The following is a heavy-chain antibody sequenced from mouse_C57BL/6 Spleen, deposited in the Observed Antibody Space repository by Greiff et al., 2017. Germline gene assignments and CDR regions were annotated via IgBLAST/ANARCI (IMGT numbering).Heavy chain of an antibody. J-gene: IGHJ1*03. Sequence: EVQLQQSGPELVKPGASVKMSCKASGYTFTDYNMHWVKPSHGQSLEWIGYINPTHGGTSYNQKFTGKATLTVNKSSSTAYMELRSLTSEDSAVYYCARAVTTVVDWYFDVWGTGTTVTVSS. CDR2: INPTHGGT. D-gene: IGHD1-1*01. CDR3: ARAVTTVVDWYFDV. CDR1: GYTFTDYN. V-gene: IGHV1-22*01.